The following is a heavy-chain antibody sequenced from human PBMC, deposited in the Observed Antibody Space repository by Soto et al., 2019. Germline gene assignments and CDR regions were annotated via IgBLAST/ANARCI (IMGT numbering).Heavy chain of an antibody. Sequence: QVQLVQSGAEVKKPGSSVKVSCKASGGTFSSYAISWVRQAPGQGLEWMGGISPIFGTANYAQKFQGRVTLTAYESTSTAYMELSSLRAEDTAVYYCARDSLLWFGHSTYYFDYWCQGTLVTVSS. D-gene: IGHD3-10*01. V-gene: IGHV1-69*01. CDR3: ARDSLLWFGHSTYYFDY. CDR1: GGTFSSYA. CDR2: ISPIFGTA. J-gene: IGHJ4*02.